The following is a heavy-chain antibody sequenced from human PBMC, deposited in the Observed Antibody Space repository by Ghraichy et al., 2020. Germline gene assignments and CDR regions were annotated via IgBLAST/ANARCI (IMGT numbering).Heavy chain of an antibody. V-gene: IGHV3-23*01. CDR1: GFSFSNFA. Sequence: GGSLRLSCAASGFSFSNFAMSWVRQAPGKGLEWVSAISGDGAGRFYADSVKGRFTISRDNSKNTVYLQMNTLGAEDTAVYYCAKEEPVEVSVSMRWIDPWGQGTQVTVSS. CDR3: AKEEPVEVSVSMRWIDP. J-gene: IGHJ5*02. D-gene: IGHD2-2*01. CDR2: ISGDGAGR.